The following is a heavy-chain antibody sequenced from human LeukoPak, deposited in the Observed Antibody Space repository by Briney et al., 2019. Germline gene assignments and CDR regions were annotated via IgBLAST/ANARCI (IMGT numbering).Heavy chain of an antibody. Sequence: EASVRVSCKASGDNFNSYAISWVRQAPGQGLEWMGGTIPIFDTADYAQKFQDRVTITADESTSTAYMELSSLRSDDTAVYYCASGEGFGESMSFDNWGQGTLVTVSS. CDR3: ASGEGFGESMSFDN. V-gene: IGHV1-69*13. J-gene: IGHJ4*02. CDR1: GDNFNSYA. D-gene: IGHD3-10*01. CDR2: TIPIFDTA.